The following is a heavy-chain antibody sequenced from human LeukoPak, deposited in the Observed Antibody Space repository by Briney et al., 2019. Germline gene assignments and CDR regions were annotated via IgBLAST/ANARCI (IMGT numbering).Heavy chain of an antibody. J-gene: IGHJ4*02. Sequence: GESLKISCQASGYTFNTYWIGWVRQMPGKGLELMGIINPGDSDPRYSPSFQGRATISADRSISTAYLQWSSLKASDTAMYYCARHGVGSSWFGFDFWGQGTLVTVSS. CDR3: ARHGVGSSWFGFDF. D-gene: IGHD6-13*01. CDR2: INPGDSDP. V-gene: IGHV5-51*01. CDR1: GYTFNTYW.